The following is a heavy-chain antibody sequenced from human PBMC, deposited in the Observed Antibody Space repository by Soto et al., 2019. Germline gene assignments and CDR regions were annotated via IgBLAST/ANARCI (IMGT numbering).Heavy chain of an antibody. CDR1: GFTFSTSG. V-gene: IGHV3-30*18. CDR3: AKGQIVATGRGHYGLDV. CDR2: ISYDGGDK. J-gene: IGHJ6*02. Sequence: PGGSLRLSCAAPGFTFSTSGMHWVRQAPGKGLEWVTVISYDGGDKYYAESVKGRFSISRDNSKNTLYLQMNSLRTEDTATYYCAKGQIVATGRGHYGLDVWGQGTTVTVSS. D-gene: IGHD5-12*01.